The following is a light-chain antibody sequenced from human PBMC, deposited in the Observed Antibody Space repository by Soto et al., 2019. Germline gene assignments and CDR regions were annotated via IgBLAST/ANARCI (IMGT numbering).Light chain of an antibody. CDR1: QNIDNK. CDR3: QQFHYWWT. CDR2: DAS. Sequence: EIVMTQSPATRSVSRGERATLSCRASQNIDNKLVWYQQKPGQVPRLLIYDASTRATGIPARFSGSGSGTEFTLTISSLQSEDFAFYYCQQFHYWWTFGQGTKVDIK. J-gene: IGKJ1*01. V-gene: IGKV3-15*01.